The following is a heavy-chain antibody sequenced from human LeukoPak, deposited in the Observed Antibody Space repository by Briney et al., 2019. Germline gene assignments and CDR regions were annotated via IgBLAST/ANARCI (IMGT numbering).Heavy chain of an antibody. D-gene: IGHD2/OR15-2a*01. J-gene: IGHJ6*02. CDR1: GGSISSSYSY. V-gene: IGHV4-39*07. CDR3: ARAHSIASYYYGVDV. Sequence: SETLSLTCTVSGGSISSSYSYGGWIRQPPGKGLEWLGNIYYSGSTYYSPSLTSRVTVSVDTSENQFSLKLSSVTAADTAVYYCARAHSIASYYYGVDVWGQGTTVTVSS. CDR2: IYYSGST.